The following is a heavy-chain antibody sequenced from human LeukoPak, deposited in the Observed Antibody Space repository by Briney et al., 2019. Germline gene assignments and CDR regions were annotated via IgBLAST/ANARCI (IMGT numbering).Heavy chain of an antibody. D-gene: IGHD3-22*01. CDR3: ARGARITMMYYMNV. Sequence: GGALRHSCVASGFTFSNYWMNWVRQAPGKGLEWVSSIGSSNSYIYYADAVKGRFTITRNNAKNSLYLQMNSLRAEDTAVYYCARGARITMMYYMNVWGKGTTVTVSS. J-gene: IGHJ6*03. V-gene: IGHV3-21*01. CDR2: IGSSNSYI. CDR1: GFTFSNYW.